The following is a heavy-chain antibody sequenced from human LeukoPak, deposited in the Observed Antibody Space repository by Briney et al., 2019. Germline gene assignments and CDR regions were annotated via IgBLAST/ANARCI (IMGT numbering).Heavy chain of an antibody. CDR1: GFTFSSYN. V-gene: IGHV3-21*04. D-gene: IGHD1-7*01. CDR3: AIVGPYWNYDY. Sequence: GGSLRLSCAASGFTFSSYNMNWVRQAPGKGLEWVSCISDSSNYIYYADSVRGRFTISRDNSKNTVYLQMNNLRAEDTAIYSCAIVGPYWNYDYWGQGTLVTVSS. J-gene: IGHJ4*02. CDR2: ISDSSNYI.